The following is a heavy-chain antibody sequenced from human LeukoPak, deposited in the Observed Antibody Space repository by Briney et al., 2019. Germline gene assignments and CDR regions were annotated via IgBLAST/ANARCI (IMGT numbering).Heavy chain of an antibody. Sequence: SETLFLTCTVSGGSINNGGYYWSWIRQHPGKGLEWIGYIYYSGSSYYNPSLRSRVTISVDTSKNHFSLKLSSVTAADTAVYYCARNRDGYNSFDYWGQGTLVTVSS. CDR1: GGSINNGGYY. D-gene: IGHD5-24*01. CDR3: ARNRDGYNSFDY. J-gene: IGHJ4*02. V-gene: IGHV4-31*03. CDR2: IYYSGSS.